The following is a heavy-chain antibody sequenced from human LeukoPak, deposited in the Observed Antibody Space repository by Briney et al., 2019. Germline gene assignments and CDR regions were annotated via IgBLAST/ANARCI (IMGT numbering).Heavy chain of an antibody. J-gene: IGHJ1*01. V-gene: IGHV4-61*01. Sequence: PSETLSLTCTVSGGSISSSSYYWSWIRQPPGKGPEWIGYIYYSGSTNYNPSLKSRVTISVDTSKNQFSLKLSSVTAADTAVYYCARGRAGVYDYGDSNVWFQHWGQGTLVTVSS. CDR2: IYYSGST. CDR3: ARGRAGVYDYGDSNVWFQH. CDR1: GGSISSSSYY. D-gene: IGHD4-17*01.